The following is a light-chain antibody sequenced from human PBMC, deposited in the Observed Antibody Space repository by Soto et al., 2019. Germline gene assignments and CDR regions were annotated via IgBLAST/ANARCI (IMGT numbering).Light chain of an antibody. CDR1: SSNIGAGYD. V-gene: IGLV1-40*01. CDR2: GNI. Sequence: QSALTQPPSVSGAPGQRVTISCTGSSSNIGAGYDVHWYQQVPGTAPKLLIYGNINRPSGVPARFSRSKSGTSASLAITGLQADDEADYYRQSYDSSLTVVFGGGTKLPVL. J-gene: IGLJ2*01. CDR3: QSYDSSLTVV.